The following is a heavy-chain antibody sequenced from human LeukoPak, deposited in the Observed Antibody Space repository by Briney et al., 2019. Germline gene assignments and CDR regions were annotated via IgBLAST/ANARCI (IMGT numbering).Heavy chain of an antibody. Sequence: PGGSLRLSCAPSGFTLRSYGMHWVRQAPGKGLEWVAFIRYDGSNKYYADSVKGRFTISRDNSKNTLYLQMNSLRAEDTAVYYCAKDQVQAARIVGATTLFDYWGQGTLVTVSS. J-gene: IGHJ4*02. CDR3: AKDQVQAARIVGATTLFDY. V-gene: IGHV3-30*02. D-gene: IGHD1-26*01. CDR1: GFTLRSYG. CDR2: IRYDGSNK.